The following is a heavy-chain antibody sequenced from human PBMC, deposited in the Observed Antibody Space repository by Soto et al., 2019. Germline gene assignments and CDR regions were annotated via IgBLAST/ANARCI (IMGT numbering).Heavy chain of an antibody. Sequence: GWSLRLFCAASGFTFSDYYMSWIRQAPGKGLEWVSYISSSGSTIYYADSVKGRFTISRDNAKNSLYLQMNSLRAEDTAVYYCARALTMVRGGLGAYGMDVWGQGTTVTVSS. CDR1: GFTFSDYY. D-gene: IGHD3-10*01. CDR3: ARALTMVRGGLGAYGMDV. CDR2: ISSSGSTI. J-gene: IGHJ6*02. V-gene: IGHV3-11*01.